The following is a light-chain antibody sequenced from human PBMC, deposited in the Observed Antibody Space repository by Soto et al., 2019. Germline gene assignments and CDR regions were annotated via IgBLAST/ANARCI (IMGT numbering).Light chain of an antibody. CDR3: CSHTGSSYV. V-gene: IGLV2-14*01. CDR1: SSDVGGYDY. J-gene: IGLJ1*01. CDR2: DVS. Sequence: SALTQPASVSGSPGQSITISCTGTSSDVGGYDYVSWYQQHPGKAPKLMIYDVSNRPSGVSNRFSGSKSGNTASLTISGLQAEDEADYYCCSHTGSSYVFGTGTKVTVL.